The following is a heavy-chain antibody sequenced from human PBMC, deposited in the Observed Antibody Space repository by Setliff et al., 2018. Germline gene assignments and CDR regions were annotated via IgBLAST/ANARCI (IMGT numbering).Heavy chain of an antibody. J-gene: IGHJ4*02. CDR2: INGSGNT. CDR1: GYSLSAYV. CDR3: ARGSVEYSRGWYYFDY. Sequence: ASVKVSCKASGYSLSAYVMHWVRQAPGQGLEWMGWINGSGNTKYSQKFQGRVTITRDTSASTAHMELSSLRSEDTAVYYCARGSVEYSRGWYYFDYWAQGTLVTVSS. D-gene: IGHD6-19*01. V-gene: IGHV1-3*01.